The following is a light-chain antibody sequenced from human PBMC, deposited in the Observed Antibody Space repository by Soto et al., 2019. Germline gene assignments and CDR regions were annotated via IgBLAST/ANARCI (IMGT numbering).Light chain of an antibody. V-gene: IGKV1-6*01. Sequence: AIPMTQSPSSLSASVGDRVTITCRASQDIRNDFGWYQQKPGKTPKLLIFAASSLQSGVPSRFSGSGSCTDFSLTIISLQPEEFATYYCLQDFNYPWTFGQGTKVEIE. CDR2: AAS. CDR1: QDIRND. CDR3: LQDFNYPWT. J-gene: IGKJ1*01.